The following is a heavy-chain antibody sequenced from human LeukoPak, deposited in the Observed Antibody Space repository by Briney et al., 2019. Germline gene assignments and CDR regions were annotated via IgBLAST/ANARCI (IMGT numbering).Heavy chain of an antibody. CDR2: IYYSGST. D-gene: IGHD3-10*01. Sequence: SQTLSLTCTVSGVSIKSGDYYWGWIRQPPGKGLEWLGNIYYSGSTNYNPSLTSRVTMTVDTSRNQFSLKVKSMTDADTAVYYCVRDASGGKYGSGSPDHWGQGTLVIVSS. CDR1: GVSIKSGDYY. CDR3: VRDASGGKYGSGSPDH. J-gene: IGHJ5*02. V-gene: IGHV4-30-4*08.